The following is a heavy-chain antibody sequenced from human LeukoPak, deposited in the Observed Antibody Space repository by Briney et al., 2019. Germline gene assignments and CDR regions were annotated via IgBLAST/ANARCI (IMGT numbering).Heavy chain of an antibody. CDR2: IKQDGSEK. Sequence: GGSLRLSCAASGFTFSSYWMSWVRQAPGKGLEWVANIKQDGSEKYYVDSVKGRFTISRDNAKNSLYLQMNSLSAEDTAVYYCASLTTVSYYYYYYMDVWGKGTTVTVSS. CDR1: GFTFSSYW. D-gene: IGHD4-17*01. CDR3: ASLTTVSYYYYYYMDV. J-gene: IGHJ6*03. V-gene: IGHV3-7*01.